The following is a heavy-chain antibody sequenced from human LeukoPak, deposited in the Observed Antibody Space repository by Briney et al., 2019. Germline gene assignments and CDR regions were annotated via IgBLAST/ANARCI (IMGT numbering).Heavy chain of an antibody. CDR1: GGSISSYY. CDR3: ARTSEYSSSSPFDY. Sequence: PSETXSLXCTVSGGSISSYYWSWIRQPPGKGLEWIGYIYYSGSTNYNPSLKSRVTISVDTSKNQFSLKLSSVTAADTAVYYCARTSEYSSSSPFDYWGQGTLVTVSS. CDR2: IYYSGST. J-gene: IGHJ4*02. D-gene: IGHD6-6*01. V-gene: IGHV4-59*01.